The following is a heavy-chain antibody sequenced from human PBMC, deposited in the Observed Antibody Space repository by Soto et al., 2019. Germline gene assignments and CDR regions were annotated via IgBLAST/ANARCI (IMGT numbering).Heavy chain of an antibody. V-gene: IGHV1-24*01. CDR1: GYTLTELS. CDR3: AVTIFGVVSNWFDP. D-gene: IGHD3-3*01. Sequence: ASVKVSCKVSGYTLTELSMHWVRQAPGKGLEWMGGFDPEDGETIYTQKFQGRVTMTEDTSTDTAYMELSSLRSEDTAVYYCAVTIFGVVSNWFDPWGQGTLVTVSS. CDR2: FDPEDGET. J-gene: IGHJ5*02.